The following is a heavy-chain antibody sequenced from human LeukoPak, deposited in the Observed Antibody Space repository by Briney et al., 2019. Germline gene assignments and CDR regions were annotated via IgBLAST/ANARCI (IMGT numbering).Heavy chain of an antibody. CDR2: INGDGSIT. Sequence: GGSLRLSCAASGFAFSSYWMHWVRQAPGKGLVWISRINGDGSITTYADSVKGRFTISRDNAKNTLYLEMNSLRVEDMAVYYCARDLDGSGNYHWFDPWGQGTLVTVSS. J-gene: IGHJ5*02. CDR1: GFAFSSYW. CDR3: ARDLDGSGNYHWFDP. V-gene: IGHV3-74*03. D-gene: IGHD3-10*01.